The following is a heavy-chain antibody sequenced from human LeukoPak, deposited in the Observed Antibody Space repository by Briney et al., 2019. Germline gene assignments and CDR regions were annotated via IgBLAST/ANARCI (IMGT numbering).Heavy chain of an antibody. J-gene: IGHJ6*02. Sequence: ASVKVSCKASGYTFTSYGISWVRQAPGQGLEWMGWISAYNGNTNYAQKLQGRVTMTTDTSTSTAYMELRSLRSDDTAVYYCARDYGEDYYYYGMDVRGQGTTVTVSS. CDR1: GYTFTSYG. CDR2: ISAYNGNT. V-gene: IGHV1-18*01. D-gene: IGHD4-17*01. CDR3: ARDYGEDYYYYGMDV.